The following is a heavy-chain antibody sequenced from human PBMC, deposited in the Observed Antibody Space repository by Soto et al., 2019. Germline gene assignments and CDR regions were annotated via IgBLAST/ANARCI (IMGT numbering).Heavy chain of an antibody. CDR1: GGTFSSYA. Sequence: QVQLVQSGAEVKKPGSSVKVSCKASGGTFSSYAISWVRQAPGQGLEWMGGIIPIFGTANYAQKFQGRVTITADESTSTAYMELSSLRSEDTAVYYCARSSGGSLVPAAYYYYYGMDVWGQGTTVTVSS. J-gene: IGHJ6*02. D-gene: IGHD2-2*01. CDR2: IIPIFGTA. V-gene: IGHV1-69*12. CDR3: ARSSGGSLVPAAYYYYYGMDV.